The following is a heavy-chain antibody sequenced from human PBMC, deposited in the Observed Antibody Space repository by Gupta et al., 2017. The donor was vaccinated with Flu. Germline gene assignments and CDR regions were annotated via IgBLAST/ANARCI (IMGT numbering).Heavy chain of an antibody. V-gene: IGHV4-39*01. CDR2: VYYHGSA. Sequence: QLQLQESAPGLVKPSETLSLTCSVSGGSISVPRYYWGWVRQPPGKGLEWIGSVYYHGSAYYNPSLRSRVSISVDTSKNQFSLKLTSVTAADMAVYYCTLLSSSLPLNYWGQGTLVTVPS. CDR1: GGSISVPRYY. CDR3: TLLSSSLPLNY. J-gene: IGHJ4*02.